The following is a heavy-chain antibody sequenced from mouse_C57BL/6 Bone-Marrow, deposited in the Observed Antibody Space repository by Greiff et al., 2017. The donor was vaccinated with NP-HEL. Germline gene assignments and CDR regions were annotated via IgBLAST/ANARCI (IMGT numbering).Heavy chain of an antibody. CDR1: GFNIKDDY. CDR2: IDPENGDT. Sequence: VQLQQSGAELVRPGASVKLSCTASGFNIKDDYMHWVKQRPEQGLEWIGWIDPENGDTEYASKFQGKATITADTSSNTAYLQLSSLTSEDTAVYYCTTPDGYYNFDYWGQGTTLTVSS. V-gene: IGHV14-4*01. J-gene: IGHJ2*01. D-gene: IGHD2-3*01. CDR3: TTPDGYYNFDY.